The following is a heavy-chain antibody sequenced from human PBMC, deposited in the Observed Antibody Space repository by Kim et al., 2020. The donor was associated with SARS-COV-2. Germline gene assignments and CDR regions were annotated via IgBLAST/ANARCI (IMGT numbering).Heavy chain of an antibody. CDR3: TTAGGPTSGEFDP. CDR2: IKSKTDGGTT. V-gene: IGHV3-15*01. D-gene: IGHD3-16*01. Sequence: GGSLRLSCAASGFTFSNAWMSWVRQAPGKGLEWVGRIKSKTDGGTTYYAAPVKGRFTISRDDSKNTLYLQMNSLKTEDTAVYYCTTAGGPTSGEFDPWGQGTLVTVSS. CDR1: GFTFSNAW. J-gene: IGHJ5*02.